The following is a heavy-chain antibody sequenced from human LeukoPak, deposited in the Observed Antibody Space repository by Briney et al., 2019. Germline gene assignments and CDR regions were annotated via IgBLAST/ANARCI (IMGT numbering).Heavy chain of an antibody. CDR2: IYHSGRT. CDR3: VRYFDWQTDY. J-gene: IGHJ4*02. Sequence: SETLSLTCTVSGYSISSGYYWGWIRQPPGKGLEWIGSIYHSGRTYYNPSLKSRVTISVDTSKNQFSLKLSSVTAADTAVYYCVRYFDWQTDYWGQGTLVTVSS. CDR1: GYSISSGYY. D-gene: IGHD3-9*01. V-gene: IGHV4-38-2*02.